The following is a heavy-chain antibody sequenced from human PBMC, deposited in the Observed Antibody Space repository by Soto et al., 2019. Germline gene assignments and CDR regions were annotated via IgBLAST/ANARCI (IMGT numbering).Heavy chain of an antibody. D-gene: IGHD2-21*02. CDR2: IYWDDEK. CDR3: AHFRGGGNSPLGDY. V-gene: IGHV2-5*02. CDR1: GFSLSTSGVG. Sequence: QITLKESGPTLVKPTQTLTLTCTFSGFSLSTSGVGVGWIRQPPGKALEWLALIYWDDEKRYSPSLNNRLTITKDTSKNQVVLSMTNMDPVDTATYYCAHFRGGGNSPLGDYWGQGTLVTVSS. J-gene: IGHJ4*02.